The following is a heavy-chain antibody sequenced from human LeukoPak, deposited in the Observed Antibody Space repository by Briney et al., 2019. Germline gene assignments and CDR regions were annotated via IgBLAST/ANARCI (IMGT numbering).Heavy chain of an antibody. D-gene: IGHD3-22*01. CDR1: GYIFTSYG. V-gene: IGHV1-18*01. J-gene: IGHJ5*02. CDR3: ARDINGYYYDSHGYYPTDP. Sequence: ASVKVSCKASGYIFTSYGISWVRQAPGQGLEWMGWISVYNGNTNYPQRLQGRVNMTTDTSTTTAYMELRSLRSDDTAVYYCARDINGYYYDSHGYYPTDPWGQGTLVTVSS. CDR2: ISVYNGNT.